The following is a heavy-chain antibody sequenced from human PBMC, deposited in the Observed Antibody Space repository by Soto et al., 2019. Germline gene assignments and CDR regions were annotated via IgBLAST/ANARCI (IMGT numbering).Heavy chain of an antibody. CDR2: INAGNGNT. Sequence: GASVKVSCKASGYTFTSYAMHWVRQAPGQRLEWMGWINAGNGNTKYSQKFQGRVTITRDTSASAAYMELSSLRSEDTAVYYCARDYGDYAWAMYYFDYWGQGTLVTVSS. J-gene: IGHJ4*02. CDR3: ARDYGDYAWAMYYFDY. CDR1: GYTFTSYA. V-gene: IGHV1-3*01. D-gene: IGHD4-17*01.